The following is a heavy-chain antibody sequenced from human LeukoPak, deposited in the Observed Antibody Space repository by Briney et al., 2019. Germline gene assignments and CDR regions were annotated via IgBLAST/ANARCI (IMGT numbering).Heavy chain of an antibody. CDR2: ISSSSSYI. CDR3: ARVVGATDAFDI. V-gene: IGHV3-21*01. Sequence: GGSLRLSCAASGFTFSSYSMNWVRQAPGKGLEWVSSISSSSSYIYYADSVKGRFTISRDNAKNSLYLQMNSLRAEDTAVYYCARVVGATDAFDIWGQGTMVTVSS. D-gene: IGHD1-26*01. CDR1: GFTFSSYS. J-gene: IGHJ3*02.